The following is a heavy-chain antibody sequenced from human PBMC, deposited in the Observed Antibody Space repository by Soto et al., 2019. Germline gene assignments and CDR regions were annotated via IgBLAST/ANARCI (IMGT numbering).Heavy chain of an antibody. CDR3: TTHLNYYVSSGYYSLNWFDP. Sequence: EVQLVESGGGLVKPGGSRRLSCAASGFTFSNAWMNWVRQAPGKGLEWVGRIKSKTDGGTTDYAAPVKGRFTISRDDSTNTTYRQMNSLKTEDTAVYYCTTHLNYYVSSGYYSLNWFDPWGQGTLVTVSS. CDR2: IKSKTDGGTT. D-gene: IGHD3-22*01. V-gene: IGHV3-15*07. CDR1: GFTFSNAW. J-gene: IGHJ5*02.